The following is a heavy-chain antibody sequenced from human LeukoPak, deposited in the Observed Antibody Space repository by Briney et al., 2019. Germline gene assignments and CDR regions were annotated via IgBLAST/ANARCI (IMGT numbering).Heavy chain of an antibody. CDR2: IYYNGNT. CDR3: ARNQAVAANRGASDV. V-gene: IGHV4-28*01. CDR1: GYSISSNNW. Sequence: SDTLSLTCAVSGYSISSNNWWAWVRQPPGKGLEWIGYIYYNGNTYYNPYNPSLTSRVTMSVDTSRNQFSLKLDSVTEIDTAMYYCARNQAVAANRGASDVWGQGTMVTVSS. D-gene: IGHD6-19*01. J-gene: IGHJ3*01.